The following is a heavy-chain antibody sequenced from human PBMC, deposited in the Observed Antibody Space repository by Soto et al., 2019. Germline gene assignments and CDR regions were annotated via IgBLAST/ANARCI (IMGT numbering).Heavy chain of an antibody. CDR2: ISAYNGNT. CDR1: GYTFTSYG. D-gene: IGHD4-17*01. V-gene: IGHV1-18*01. Sequence: QVQLVQSGAEVKKPGASVKVSCKASGYTFTSYGISWVRQAPGQGLEWMGWISAYNGNTNYAQKLQGRVTMITDTSTSTAYMELRSLRSDDTAVYYCASGPIRDYGDYVGSPPLDYWGQGTLVTVSS. J-gene: IGHJ4*02. CDR3: ASGPIRDYGDYVGSPPLDY.